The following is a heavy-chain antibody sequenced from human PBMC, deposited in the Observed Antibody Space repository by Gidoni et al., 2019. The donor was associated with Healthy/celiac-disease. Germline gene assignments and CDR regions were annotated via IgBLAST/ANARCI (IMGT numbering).Heavy chain of an antibody. Sequence: QVQLVQSGAEVKKPGASVKVSCKASGYTFTSYGIRWVLQAPGQGLEWMGWISAYNGNTNYAQKLQGRVTMTTDTSTSTAYMELRSLRSDDTAVYYCARESIVVVVADAIHETTYYGMDVWGQGTTVTVSS. CDR2: ISAYNGNT. J-gene: IGHJ6*02. V-gene: IGHV1-18*01. CDR1: GYTFTSYG. CDR3: ARESIVVVVADAIHETTYYGMDV. D-gene: IGHD2-15*01.